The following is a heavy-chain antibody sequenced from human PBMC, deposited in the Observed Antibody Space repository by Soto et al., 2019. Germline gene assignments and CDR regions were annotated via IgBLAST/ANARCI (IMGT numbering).Heavy chain of an antibody. J-gene: IGHJ6*02. CDR1: GYSFTSYG. CDR2: ISHYNGRT. Sequence: QVHLVQSGSDVEKPGASVKVSFKASGYSFTSYGIGWVRQVPGQGPEWMGWISHYNGRTNYAQSVKGRVVMTTDITTNTVYLELRSLRSDDSAIYYCGRCRPDSYAMDVWGQGTTVTVSS. CDR3: GRCRPDSYAMDV. V-gene: IGHV1-18*01. D-gene: IGHD5-18*01.